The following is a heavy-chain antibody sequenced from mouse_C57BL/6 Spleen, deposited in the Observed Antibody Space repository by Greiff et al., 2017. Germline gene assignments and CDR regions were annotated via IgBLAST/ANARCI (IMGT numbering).Heavy chain of an antibody. V-gene: IGHV1-26*01. J-gene: IGHJ3*01. Sequence: VQLKQSGPELVKPGASVKISCKASGYTFTDYYMNWVKQSHGKSLEWIGDINPNHGGTSYNQKFKGKATLTVDKSSSTAYMELRSLTSEDSAVYYCAGGDYYGSSPAWFAYWGQGTLVTVSA. CDR1: GYTFTDYY. CDR2: INPNHGGT. D-gene: IGHD1-1*01. CDR3: AGGDYYGSSPAWFAY.